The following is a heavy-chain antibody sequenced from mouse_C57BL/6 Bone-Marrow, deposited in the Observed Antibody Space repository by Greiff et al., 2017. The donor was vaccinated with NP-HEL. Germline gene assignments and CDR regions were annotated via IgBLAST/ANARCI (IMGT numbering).Heavy chain of an antibody. Sequence: QVQLQQSGAELMKPGASVKLSCKATGYTFTGYWIEWVKQRPGHGLEWIGEILPGSGSTNYNEKFKGKATFTADTSSNTAYMQLSSLTTEDSAIYYCAREGDYDYLYYYAMDYWGQGTSVTVSS. J-gene: IGHJ4*01. V-gene: IGHV1-9*01. CDR1: GYTFTGYW. CDR2: ILPGSGST. D-gene: IGHD2-4*01. CDR3: AREGDYDYLYYYAMDY.